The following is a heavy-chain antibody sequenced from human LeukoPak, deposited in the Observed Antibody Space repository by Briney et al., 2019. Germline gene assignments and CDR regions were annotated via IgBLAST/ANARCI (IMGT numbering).Heavy chain of an antibody. V-gene: IGHV1-18*01. Sequence: GASVKDSCKASGYTFTSYGISWVRQAPGQGLEWMGWISAYNGNTNYAQKLQGRVTMTTDTSTSTAYMELRSLRSDDTAVYCCARVNLLHRGYYGSGSHGGHFDYWGQGTLVTVSS. CDR2: ISAYNGNT. D-gene: IGHD3-10*01. J-gene: IGHJ4*02. CDR1: GYTFTSYG. CDR3: ARVNLLHRGYYGSGSHGGHFDY.